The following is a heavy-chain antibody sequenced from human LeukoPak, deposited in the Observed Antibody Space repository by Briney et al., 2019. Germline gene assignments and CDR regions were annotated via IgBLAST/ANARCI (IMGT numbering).Heavy chain of an antibody. D-gene: IGHD1-7*01. V-gene: IGHV1-46*01. J-gene: IGHJ3*02. CDR2: INPSGGST. CDR1: VYTLTSYF. Sequence: ASVKVSCKASVYTLTSYFIHWVRQAPGQGLEWMGIINPSGGSTSYAQKFQGRVTMTRDTYTSTVYMELSSLRSEAAAVYCCARDQDWNYAFDIWGQGTMVTVSS. CDR3: ARDQDWNYAFDI.